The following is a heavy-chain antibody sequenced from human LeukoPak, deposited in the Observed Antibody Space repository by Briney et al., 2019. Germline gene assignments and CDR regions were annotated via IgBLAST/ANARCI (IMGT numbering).Heavy chain of an antibody. V-gene: IGHV3-66*01. CDR2: IYSGGST. D-gene: IGHD6-19*01. Sequence: PGGSLRLSCAASGFTVSSNYMNWVRQAPGEGLEWVSVIYSGGSTYYADSAKGRFTISRDNSKNTLYLQMNSLRAEDTAVYYCATAVAGIGAFDYWGQGTLVTVSS. CDR1: GFTVSSNY. J-gene: IGHJ4*02. CDR3: ATAVAGIGAFDY.